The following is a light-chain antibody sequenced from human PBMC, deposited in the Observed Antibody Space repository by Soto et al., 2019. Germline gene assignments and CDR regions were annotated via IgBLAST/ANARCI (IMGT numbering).Light chain of an antibody. CDR1: NSDVGSYNL. CDR3: CSYAGSSTQSYV. J-gene: IGLJ1*01. V-gene: IGLV2-23*02. CDR2: EVS. Sequence: QSALTQPASVSGSPGQSITISCTGTNSDVGSYNLVSWYQQHPGKAPKVIIYEVSERPSGVSDRFSGSKSGNTASLMISGLQAEDEADYYCCSYAGSSTQSYVFGSGTKLPS.